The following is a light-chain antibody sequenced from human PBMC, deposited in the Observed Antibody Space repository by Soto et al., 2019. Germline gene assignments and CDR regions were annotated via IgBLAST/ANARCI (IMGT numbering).Light chain of an antibody. J-gene: IGLJ3*02. Sequence: QSVLTQPPSASGTPGQRVTISCSGSSSNIGSNTVNWYQQLPGTAPKLLIYSNNQRPSGVPDRFSGSKSGTSASLAISGLRAEDEADYYCQSYDSSLSGWVFGGGTKLTVL. CDR2: SNN. CDR1: SSNIGSNT. V-gene: IGLV1-44*01. CDR3: QSYDSSLSGWV.